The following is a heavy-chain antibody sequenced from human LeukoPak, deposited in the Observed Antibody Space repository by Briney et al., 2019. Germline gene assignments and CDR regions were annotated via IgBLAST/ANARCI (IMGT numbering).Heavy chain of an antibody. V-gene: IGHV1-3*01. CDR1: GYTFTSYA. CDR3: ARAVVRRDGYNAFDY. Sequence: GASVKVSCKASGYTFTSYAMHWVRQAPGQRLEWMGWINAGNGNTKYSQKFQGRVTITRDTSASTAYMELSSLRSEDTAVYYCARAVVRRDGYNAFDYWGQGTLVTVSS. J-gene: IGHJ4*02. CDR2: INAGNGNT. D-gene: IGHD5-24*01.